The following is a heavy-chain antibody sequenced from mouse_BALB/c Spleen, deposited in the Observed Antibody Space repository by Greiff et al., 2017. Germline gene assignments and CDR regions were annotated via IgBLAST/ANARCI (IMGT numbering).Heavy chain of an antibody. CDR2: IDPANGNT. CDR3: ARSLDYFDY. CDR1: GFTITDSY. D-gene: IGHD6-1*01. Sequence: EVQLQQSGAELVKPGASVKLSCTASGFTITDSYMHWVKQRPEQGLEWIGRIDPANGNTKYDPKFQGKATITADTSSNTAYLQLSSLTSEDTAVYYCARSLDYFDYWGQGTTLTVSS. V-gene: IGHV14-3*02. J-gene: IGHJ2*01.